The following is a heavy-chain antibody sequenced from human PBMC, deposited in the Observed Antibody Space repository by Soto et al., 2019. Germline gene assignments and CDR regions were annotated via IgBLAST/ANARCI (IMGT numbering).Heavy chain of an antibody. CDR1: GFSLTTIGVG. CDR2: VFLDNDK. D-gene: IGHD2-8*01. Sequence: QITLRESGPTQVEPTQTLVLTCSISGFSLTTIGVGVGWVRQPPGRALEWLGLVFLDNDKRYSPSFQSRLTFSRDTSKNEVVLMVTNVDPVDTGTYFCLYSKGVPYSKTYWPTHWGPGAQVTVSP. J-gene: IGHJ4*02. CDR3: LYSKGVPYSKTYWPTH. V-gene: IGHV2-5*02.